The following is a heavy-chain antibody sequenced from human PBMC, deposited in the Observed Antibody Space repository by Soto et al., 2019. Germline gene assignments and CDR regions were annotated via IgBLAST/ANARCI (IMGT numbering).Heavy chain of an antibody. CDR3: AREEYSAHYFDY. CDR2: MSYDGSRQ. D-gene: IGHD5-18*01. V-gene: IGHV3-30-3*01. J-gene: IGHJ4*02. Sequence: QVQLVESGGGVVQPGRSLRLSCAASGFTFSTSPIHWVRQAPGKGLEWVAVMSYDGSRQYYADSVKGRFTISRDNSKNTLYLQMNSLRVEDTAVYYCAREEYSAHYFDYWGQGTLVTVSS. CDR1: GFTFSTSP.